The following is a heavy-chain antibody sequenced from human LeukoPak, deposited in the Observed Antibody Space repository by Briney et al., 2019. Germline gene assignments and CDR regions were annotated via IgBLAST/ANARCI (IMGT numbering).Heavy chain of an antibody. Sequence: SETLSLTCTVSGGSINTYYWSWIRQPAGKGLEWIGRIYSTGITTYNPSLKGRVTMSVDTSKNQFSLKLSSVTAADTAVYYCAISQSGLGWFDPWGQGILVTVSS. CDR2: IYSTGIT. CDR3: AISQSGLGWFDP. J-gene: IGHJ5*02. V-gene: IGHV4-4*07. CDR1: GGSINTYY.